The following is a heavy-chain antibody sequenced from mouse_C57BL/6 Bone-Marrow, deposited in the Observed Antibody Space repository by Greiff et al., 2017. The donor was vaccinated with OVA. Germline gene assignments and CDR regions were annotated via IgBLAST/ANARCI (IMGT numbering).Heavy chain of an antibody. V-gene: IGHV5-6*01. CDR3: ARPRYDYEWYCDV. J-gene: IGHJ1*03. CDR2: ISSGGSYT. CDR1: GFTFSSYG. Sequence: EVKLQESGGDLVKPGGSLKLSCAASGFTFSSYGMSWVRQTPDKRLEWVATISSGGSYTYYPDSVKGRFTISSDNAKNTLYLQMSSLKSEDTAMYYCARPRYDYEWYCDVWGTGTTVTVSS. D-gene: IGHD2-4*01.